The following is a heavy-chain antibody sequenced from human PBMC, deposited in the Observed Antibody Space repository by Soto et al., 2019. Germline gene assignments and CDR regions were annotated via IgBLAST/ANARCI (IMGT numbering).Heavy chain of an antibody. CDR1: GASISVHSYY. D-gene: IGHD1-20*01. CDR2: SYYSGTT. J-gene: IGHJ5*02. CDR3: TRRYNWNDNYFEP. V-gene: IGHV4-39*01. Sequence: SETLSLTCTVSGASISVHSYYWTWIRQPPGKGLEWIGSSYYSGTTYFNPSLKSRATISVDTSKNQFSLRLTSVTAADTAIYYCTRRYNWNDNYFEPWGPGALVTVSS.